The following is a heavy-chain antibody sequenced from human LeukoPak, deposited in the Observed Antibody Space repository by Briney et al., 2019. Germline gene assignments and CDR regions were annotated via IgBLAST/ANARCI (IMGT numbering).Heavy chain of an antibody. V-gene: IGHV3-11*01. D-gene: IGHD3-16*01. CDR2: ISSSGSTI. J-gene: IGHJ6*02. Sequence: GGSLRLSCAASGFTFSDYYMSWIRQSPGKGLEGVSYISSSGSTIYYADSVKGRFTISRDNAKNSLYLQMNSLRAEDTAVYYCAIRREGNMAWGDGMGVWGQGTTVTVSS. CDR3: AIRREGNMAWGDGMGV. CDR1: GFTFSDYY.